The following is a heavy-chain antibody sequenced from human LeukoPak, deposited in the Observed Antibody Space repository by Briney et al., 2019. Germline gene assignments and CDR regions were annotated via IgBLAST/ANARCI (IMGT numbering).Heavy chain of an antibody. CDR1: GGSISSSSYY. CDR3: ARGGSGSDAFDI. D-gene: IGHD3-22*01. CDR2: IYYSGST. J-gene: IGHJ3*02. Sequence: PSETLSLTCTVSGGSISSSSYYWGWIRQPPGKGLEWIGSIYYSGSTNYNPSLKSRVTISVDTSKNQFSLKLSSVTAADTAVYYCARGGSGSDAFDIWGQGTMVTVSS. V-gene: IGHV4-39*07.